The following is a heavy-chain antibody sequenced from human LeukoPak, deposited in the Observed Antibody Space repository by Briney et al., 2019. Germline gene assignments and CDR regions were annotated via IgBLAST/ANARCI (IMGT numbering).Heavy chain of an antibody. D-gene: IGHD1-26*01. CDR1: GFTVSTYS. J-gene: IGHJ6*02. Sequence: GGSLRLSCAASGFTVSTYSMSWVRQAPGKGLEWVATFSSGGRTSYADSVKGRFTISRDNSKNTLYLQMNSLRAEDTAVFYCAKDREYSGSYRPGPTRYYYGMDVWGQGTTVTVSS. V-gene: IGHV3-53*01. CDR2: FSSGGRT. CDR3: AKDREYSGSYRPGPTRYYYGMDV.